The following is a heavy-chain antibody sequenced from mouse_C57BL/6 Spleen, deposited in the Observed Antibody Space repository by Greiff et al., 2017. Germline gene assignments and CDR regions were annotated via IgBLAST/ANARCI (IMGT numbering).Heavy chain of an antibody. D-gene: IGHD2-1*01. Sequence: VKLLESGAELVKPGASVKMSCKASGYTFTTYPIEWMKQNHGKSLEWIGNFHPYNDDTKYNEKFKGKATLTVEKSSSPVYLELSRLTSDDSAVYYCAMIYYGNYNYAMDYWGQGTSVTVSS. CDR3: AMIYYGNYNYAMDY. CDR1: GYTFTTYP. J-gene: IGHJ4*01. V-gene: IGHV1-47*01. CDR2: FHPYNDDT.